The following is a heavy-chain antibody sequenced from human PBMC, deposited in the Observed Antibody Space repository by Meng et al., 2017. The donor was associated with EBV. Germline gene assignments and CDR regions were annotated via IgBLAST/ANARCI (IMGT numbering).Heavy chain of an antibody. J-gene: IGHJ4*02. Sequence: QSTLSGAGPVRLKPTHTLTSSSTFSGFSLSTCGVGVGWIRQPPGNAREWIALIYWDKKKRDNQSLKSRITITKDTTKNQVVLTRTNRDPVDAATYYCALIRVARPVDYWGQGTLVTVSS. CDR2: IYWDKKK. CDR1: GFSLSTCGVG. CDR3: ALIRVARPVDY. D-gene: IGHD2-15*01. V-gene: IGHV2-5*02.